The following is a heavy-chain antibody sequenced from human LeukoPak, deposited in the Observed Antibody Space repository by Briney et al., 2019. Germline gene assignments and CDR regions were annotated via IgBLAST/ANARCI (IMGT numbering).Heavy chain of an antibody. J-gene: IGHJ4*02. Sequence: GGSLRLSCAASAFTFSSYAMTWVRQAPGKGLDWVSAISGSGGRTYYADSVKGRFTISRDNAKNSLFLQINSLRFDDTAVYYCAREEGGYFDSWGQGTLVTVSS. CDR1: AFTFSSYA. V-gene: IGHV3-23*01. CDR3: AREEGGYFDS. CDR2: ISGSGGRT.